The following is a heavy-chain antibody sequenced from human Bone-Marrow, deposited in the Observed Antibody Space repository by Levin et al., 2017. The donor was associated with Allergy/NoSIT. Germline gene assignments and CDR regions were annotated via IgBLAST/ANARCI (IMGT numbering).Heavy chain of an antibody. CDR3: AREDGYVFDY. Sequence: SQTLSLTCSLSGGSISTGGFHWSWVRQRPGKVLEWIGYIYYSGNTYYNPSLQSRLSISIDTPKNQFSLRLTSVTGADTAVYYCAREDGYVFDYWGQGTLVTVSS. CDR2: IYYSGNT. CDR1: GGSISTGGFH. V-gene: IGHV4-31*03. J-gene: IGHJ4*02. D-gene: IGHD5-24*01.